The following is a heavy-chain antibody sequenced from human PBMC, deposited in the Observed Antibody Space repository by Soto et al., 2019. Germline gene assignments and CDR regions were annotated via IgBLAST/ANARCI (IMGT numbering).Heavy chain of an antibody. Sequence: SETLSLTCAVSGGSISSADYSWSWIRQPPGKGLEWIGYIYHSGSTYYNPSLKSRVTISVDRSKNQFSLRLSSVTAADTAVYYCASRYGDHDYWGQGILVT. CDR1: GGSISSADYS. CDR3: ASRYGDHDY. V-gene: IGHV4-30-2*01. D-gene: IGHD4-17*01. CDR2: IYHSGST. J-gene: IGHJ4*02.